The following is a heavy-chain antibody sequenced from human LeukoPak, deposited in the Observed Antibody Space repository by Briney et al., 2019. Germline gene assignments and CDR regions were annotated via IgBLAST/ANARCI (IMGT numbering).Heavy chain of an antibody. Sequence: GRSLRLSCAASGFTFSSYAMHWVRQAPGKGLEWVSVIYGDDETNYADSVKGRFTISRDTSKNTLDLQMNSLRADDTAVYYCARENSSSSGTQDYWGQGTLVTVSS. V-gene: IGHV3-53*01. J-gene: IGHJ4*02. D-gene: IGHD6-6*01. CDR1: GFTFSSYA. CDR2: IYGDDET. CDR3: ARENSSSSGTQDY.